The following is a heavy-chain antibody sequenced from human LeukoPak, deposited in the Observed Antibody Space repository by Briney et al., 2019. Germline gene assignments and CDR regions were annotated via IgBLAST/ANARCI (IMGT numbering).Heavy chain of an antibody. D-gene: IGHD6-19*01. V-gene: IGHV4-59*08. J-gene: IGHJ4*02. Sequence: SETLSLTCTVSGGSLSSYYWSWIRQPPGKGLEGIGYIYYSGSTNYNPSLNSRVTISVDTSKNQFSLKLSSVTAADTAVYYCARHSRGWYDYWGQGTLVTVSS. CDR1: GGSLSSYY. CDR2: IYYSGST. CDR3: ARHSRGWYDY.